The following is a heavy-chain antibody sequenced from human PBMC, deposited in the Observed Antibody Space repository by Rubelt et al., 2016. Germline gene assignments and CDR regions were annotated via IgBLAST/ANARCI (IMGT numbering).Heavy chain of an antibody. V-gene: IGHV1-69*06. CDR2: IIPIFGPA. Sequence: QVQLVQSGAEVKKPGSSVKVSCKASGGTFSSYAISWVRQAPGQGLEWMGGIIPIFGPANYAQKFQGSVTITADKSTSTADMELSSLRSEDTAVYYCARDLVGVVITTHDAFDIWGQGTMVTVSS. D-gene: IGHD3-22*01. CDR3: ARDLVGVVITTHDAFDI. CDR1: GGTFSSYA. J-gene: IGHJ3*02.